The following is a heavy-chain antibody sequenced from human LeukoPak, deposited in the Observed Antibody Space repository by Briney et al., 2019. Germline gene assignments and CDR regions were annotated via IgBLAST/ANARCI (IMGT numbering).Heavy chain of an antibody. CDR1: GFTFSNAW. CDR3: ARDSAATLDY. Sequence: GGSLRLSCAASGFTFSNAWMSWVRQAPGKGLEWVGRIKSKTDGGTTDYAAPVKGRFTISRDDSKNTLYLQMNSLRAEDTAVYYCARDSAATLDYWGQGTLVTVSS. CDR2: IKSKTDGGTT. V-gene: IGHV3-15*01. J-gene: IGHJ4*02.